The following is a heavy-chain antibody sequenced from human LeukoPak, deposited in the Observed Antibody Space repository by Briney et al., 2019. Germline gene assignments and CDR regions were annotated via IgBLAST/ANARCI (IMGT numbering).Heavy chain of an antibody. D-gene: IGHD3-22*01. V-gene: IGHV4-39*01. CDR1: GGSISSGTYY. Sequence: SETLSLTCTVSGGSISSGTYYWGWIRQPPGTGLEWIGSIFYSGRTYFNPSLKSRVTISIDTSKNQFYLKLSSLTAADTAVYYCARRDDSSGYHKIFDYWGPGTLVTVSS. J-gene: IGHJ4*02. CDR3: ARRDDSSGYHKIFDY. CDR2: IFYSGRT.